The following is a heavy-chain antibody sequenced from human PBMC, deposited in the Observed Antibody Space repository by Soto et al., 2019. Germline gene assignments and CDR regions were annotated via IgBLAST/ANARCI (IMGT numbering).Heavy chain of an antibody. CDR3: ARDPPRVYYDSSGLDY. CDR2: INPSGGST. CDR1: GYTFTSYY. J-gene: IGHJ4*02. D-gene: IGHD3-22*01. V-gene: IGHV1-46*01. Sequence: ASVKVSCKASGYTFTSYYMHWVRQAPGQGLEWMGIINPSGGSTSYAQKFQGRVTMTRDTSTSTVYMELSSLRSEDTAVYYCARDPPRVYYDSSGLDYWGQGTPVTVSS.